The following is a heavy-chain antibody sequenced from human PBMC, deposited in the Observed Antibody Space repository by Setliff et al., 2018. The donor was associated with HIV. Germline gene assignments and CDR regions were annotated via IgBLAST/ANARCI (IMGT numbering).Heavy chain of an antibody. CDR3: GRENPGDY. V-gene: IGHV4-39*01. Sequence: PSETLSLTCTVSGGSISSSDYYWGWIRQPPGKGLEWTGSIYYTGRSFHNPSLKSRITISVDTSKNQFSLKLSSVTAADTAVYYCGRENPGDYWGQGTLVTVSS. J-gene: IGHJ4*02. CDR2: IYYTGRS. CDR1: GGSISSSDYY. D-gene: IGHD3-10*01.